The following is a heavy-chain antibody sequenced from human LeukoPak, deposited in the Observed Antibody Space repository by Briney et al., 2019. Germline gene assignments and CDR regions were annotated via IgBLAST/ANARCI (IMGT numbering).Heavy chain of an antibody. D-gene: IGHD5-24*01. V-gene: IGHV3-30*02. CDR1: GFTFCRYG. Sequence: PGGSLRLSCAASGFTFCRYGLHWVRQAPGKGLEWVAFIRDDGSTRYYTDSVKGRFTVSRDNPKNTLYLQMDSLRTEDTAVYYCAKDPRSRDGYKWGVYYFDYWGQGTLVTVSS. J-gene: IGHJ4*02. CDR3: AKDPRSRDGYKWGVYYFDY. CDR2: IRDDGSTR.